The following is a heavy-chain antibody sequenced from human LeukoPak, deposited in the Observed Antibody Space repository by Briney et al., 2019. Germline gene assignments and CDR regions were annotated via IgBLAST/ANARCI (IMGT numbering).Heavy chain of an antibody. V-gene: IGHV3-53*01. D-gene: IGHD2-8*02. J-gene: IGHJ4*02. CDR3: ARDMSGPPLLYY. CDR1: GFSVSTNY. CDR2: IYSRGAT. Sequence: PGGPLRLSCAASGFSVSTNYMSWVRQAPGKGLEWVSVIYSRGATYYAASVRGRFTISRDNSRNTVYLQMDSLRVEDTAIYYCARDMSGPPLLYYWGQGTLVTVSS.